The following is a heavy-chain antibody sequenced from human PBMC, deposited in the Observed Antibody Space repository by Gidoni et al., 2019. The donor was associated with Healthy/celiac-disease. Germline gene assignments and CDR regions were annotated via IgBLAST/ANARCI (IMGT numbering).Heavy chain of an antibody. J-gene: IGHJ4*02. CDR2: IIPIFGTA. V-gene: IGHV1-69*06. CDR1: GGTFSSYA. D-gene: IGHD2-15*01. Sequence: QVRLVQSGAEVQKPGSSVKGSCKASGGTFSSYAIRWVRQAPGQGLEWLGGIIPIFGTANYAQKFQGRVTITADKSTSTAYMELSSLRSEDTAVYYCASRPSLGYCSGGSCYSVFDYWGQGTLVTVSS. CDR3: ASRPSLGYCSGGSCYSVFDY.